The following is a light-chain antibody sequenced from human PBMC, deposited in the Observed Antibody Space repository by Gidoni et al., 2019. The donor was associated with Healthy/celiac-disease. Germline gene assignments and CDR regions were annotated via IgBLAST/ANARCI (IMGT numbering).Light chain of an antibody. CDR2: DDS. V-gene: IGLV3-21*02. CDR1: NIGSKS. J-gene: IGLJ2*01. CDR3: QVWDSSSDHPVV. Sequence: SYVLTQPPSVSVAPGQTARITCGGTNIGSKSVHWYQQKPGQAPVLVVYDDSDRPSGIPERFSGSNSGNTATLTISRVEAGDEADYYCQVWDSSSDHPVVFGGGTKLTV.